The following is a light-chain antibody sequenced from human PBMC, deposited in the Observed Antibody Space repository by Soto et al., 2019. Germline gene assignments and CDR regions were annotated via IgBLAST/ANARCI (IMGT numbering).Light chain of an antibody. V-gene: IGLV2-23*02. CDR1: SSDFGNYNL. Sequence: QSVLTQPASVSGSPGQSITISCTGTSSDFGNYNLISWYQQHPGKVPKLILFEVNKRPSGVSGCFSGSKSGNTASLTISGLQAEDEADYYCCSFTSSNTHVFGTGTKVTVL. CDR2: EVN. CDR3: CSFTSSNTHV. J-gene: IGLJ1*01.